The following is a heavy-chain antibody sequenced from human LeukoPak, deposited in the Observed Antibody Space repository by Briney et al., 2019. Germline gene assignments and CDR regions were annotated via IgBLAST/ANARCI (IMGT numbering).Heavy chain of an antibody. CDR2: IYTSGST. CDR3: ARVGLIGWYGPFDY. Sequence: SQTLSLTCTVSGGSISSGSYYWSWIRQPAGKGLEWIGRIYTSGSTNYNPSLKSRVTISVDTSKNQFSLKLSSVTAADTAVYYCARVGLIGWYGPFDYWGQGTLVTVSS. J-gene: IGHJ4*02. D-gene: IGHD6-19*01. CDR1: GGSISSGSYY. V-gene: IGHV4-61*02.